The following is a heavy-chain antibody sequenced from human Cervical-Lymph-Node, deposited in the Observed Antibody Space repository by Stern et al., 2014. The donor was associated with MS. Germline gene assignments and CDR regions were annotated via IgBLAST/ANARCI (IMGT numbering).Heavy chain of an antibody. J-gene: IGHJ6*02. CDR3: ARNNYSYVMDV. Sequence: QVQLVQSGGGVVQPGRSLRLSCAASGFTFTSYGMHWVRQAPGKGLEWVAIIWYDGSKKYYADSLKGRFTISRDSSKNTLYLQMNSLRAEDTAVYYCARNNYSYVMDVWGQGTTVTVSS. CDR2: IWYDGSKK. CDR1: GFTFTSYG. V-gene: IGHV3-33*01.